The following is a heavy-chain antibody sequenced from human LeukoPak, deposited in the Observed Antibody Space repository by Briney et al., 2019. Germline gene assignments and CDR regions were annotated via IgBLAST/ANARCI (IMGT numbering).Heavy chain of an antibody. Sequence: GGSRRLSCAASGFTFSSYSMNWVRQAPGKGLEWVSSISSSSSYIYYADSVKGRFTISRDNAKNSLYLQMNSLRAEDTAVYYCASSGFDYGDYVSPTLDYWGQGTLVTVSS. V-gene: IGHV3-21*01. CDR1: GFTFSSYS. D-gene: IGHD4-17*01. CDR2: ISSSSSYI. CDR3: ASSGFDYGDYVSPTLDY. J-gene: IGHJ4*02.